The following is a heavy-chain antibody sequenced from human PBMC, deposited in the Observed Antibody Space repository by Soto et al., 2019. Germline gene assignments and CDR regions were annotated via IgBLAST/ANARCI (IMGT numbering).Heavy chain of an antibody. V-gene: IGHV4-30-4*01. Sequence: QVQLQESGPGLVKPSQTLSLTCTVSGGSISSGDYYWSWIRQPPGKGLEWIGYIYYSGSTYYNPSLKTRVTISVDTSKTQFSLKLSSVTAAATAVYYCARTNFMTTGGGADYWGQGTLVTVSS. J-gene: IGHJ4*02. D-gene: IGHD4-17*01. CDR3: ARTNFMTTGGGADY. CDR1: GGSISSGDYY. CDR2: IYYSGST.